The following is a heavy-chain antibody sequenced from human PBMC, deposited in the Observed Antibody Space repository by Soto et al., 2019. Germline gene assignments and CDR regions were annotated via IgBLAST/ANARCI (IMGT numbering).Heavy chain of an antibody. J-gene: IGHJ5*02. D-gene: IGHD6-13*01. Sequence: ASVKVSCKASGYTFTGYYMHWVRQAPGQGLEWMGWINPNSGGTNYAQKFQGRVTTTRDTSISTAYMELSRLRSDDTAVYYCARAVGSSSWYERNWFDPWGQGTLVTVSS. CDR3: ARAVGSSSWYERNWFDP. CDR2: INPNSGGT. CDR1: GYTFTGYY. V-gene: IGHV1-2*02.